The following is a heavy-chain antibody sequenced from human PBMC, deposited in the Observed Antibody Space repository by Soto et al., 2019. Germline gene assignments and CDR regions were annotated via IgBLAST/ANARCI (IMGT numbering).Heavy chain of an antibody. D-gene: IGHD3-10*01. CDR1: GGTFSSYA. CDR2: IIPIFGTA. Sequence: QVQLVQSGAEVKKPGSSVKVSCKASGGTFSSYAISWVRQAPGQGLEWMGGIIPIFGTANYAQKFQGRVTNTEDKSTRTAYRGLSSMRYEDTAVYYWARGGVEALGGVTTYYYYGMDVWGQGTTVTVSS. J-gene: IGHJ6*02. CDR3: ARGGVEALGGVTTYYYYGMDV. V-gene: IGHV1-69*06.